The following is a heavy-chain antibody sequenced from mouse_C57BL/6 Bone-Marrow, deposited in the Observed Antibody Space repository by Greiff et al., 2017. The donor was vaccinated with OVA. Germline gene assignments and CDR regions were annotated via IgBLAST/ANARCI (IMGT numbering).Heavy chain of an antibody. V-gene: IGHV2-9-1*01. CDR1: GFSLPSYA. D-gene: IGHD1-1*02. CDR2: IWTGGGT. J-gene: IGHJ1*03. CDR3: ARKGGNREVWYFDV. Sequence: VLLVESGPGLVAPSQSLSITCTVSGFSLPSYAISWVRQPPGKGLEWLGVIWTGGGTNYNSALKSRLSISKDNSKSQVFLKMNSLQTDDTARYYFARKGGNREVWYFDVWGTGTTVTVSS.